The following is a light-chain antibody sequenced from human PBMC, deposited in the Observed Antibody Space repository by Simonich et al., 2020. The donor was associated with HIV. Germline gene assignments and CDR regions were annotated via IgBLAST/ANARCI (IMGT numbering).Light chain of an antibody. V-gene: IGKV1-39*01. CDR1: QSISSY. Sequence: DIPMTQSPSTLSASVGDRVTITCRARQSISSYLNWYQQKPGKAPKRLIYAASSLQSGVPSRCSGSGYGTEVTLTISSLQPEEFATYYCQQSYSTPRTFGQGTKLEIK. CDR2: AAS. CDR3: QQSYSTPRT. J-gene: IGKJ2*01.